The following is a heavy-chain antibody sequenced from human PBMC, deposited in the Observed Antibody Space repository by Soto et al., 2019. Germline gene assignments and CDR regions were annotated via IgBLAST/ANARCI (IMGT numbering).Heavy chain of an antibody. Sequence: ASVKVSCKASGYTFTSYGISWVRQAPGQGLEWMGWISAYNGNTNYAQKLQGRVTMTTDTSTSTAYMELRSLRSDDTAVYYCARGGGYDFWSGYVWFDPWGQGTLVTVSS. CDR3: ARGGGYDFWSGYVWFDP. J-gene: IGHJ5*02. D-gene: IGHD3-3*01. V-gene: IGHV1-18*04. CDR1: GYTFTSYG. CDR2: ISAYNGNT.